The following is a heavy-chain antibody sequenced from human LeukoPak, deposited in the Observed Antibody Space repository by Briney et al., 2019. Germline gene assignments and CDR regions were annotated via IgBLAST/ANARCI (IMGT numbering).Heavy chain of an antibody. D-gene: IGHD5-12*01. V-gene: IGHV3-73*01. J-gene: IGHJ4*02. CDR2: IRSKANSYAT. CDR1: GFTFSSYG. CDR3: TSSGYDSFIFDF. Sequence: SGGSLRLSCAASGFTFSSYGMHWVRQASGKGLEWVGRIRSKANSYATAYAASVKGRFTISRDGSKNAAYLQMNSLKTEDTAVYYCTSSGYDSFIFDFWGQGTLVTVSS.